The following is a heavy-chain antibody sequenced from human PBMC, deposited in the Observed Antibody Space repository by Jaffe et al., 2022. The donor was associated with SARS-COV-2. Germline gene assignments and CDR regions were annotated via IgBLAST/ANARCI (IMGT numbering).Heavy chain of an antibody. V-gene: IGHV4-34*01. J-gene: IGHJ4*02. CDR2: INHSGST. D-gene: IGHD2-21*02. CDR1: GGSFSGYY. CDR3: ARFNGGGDWLTLTDY. Sequence: QVQLQQWGAGLLKPSETLSLTCAVYGGSFSGYYWSWIRQPPGKGLEWIGEINHSGSTNYNPSLKSRVTISVDTSKNQFSLKLSSVTAADTAVYYCARFNGGGDWLTLTDYWGQGTLVTVSS.